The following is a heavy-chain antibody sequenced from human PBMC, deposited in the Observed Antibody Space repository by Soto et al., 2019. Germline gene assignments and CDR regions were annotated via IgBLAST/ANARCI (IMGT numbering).Heavy chain of an antibody. D-gene: IGHD3-10*01. Sequence: HPGGSLRLSCAASGFTFSSYAMHWVRQAPGKGLEYASAISSNGGSTYYANSVKGRFTISRDNSKNTLYLQMGSLRAEDMAVYYCARNYYGSGSCYSELGYWGQGTLVTVSS. V-gene: IGHV3-64*01. CDR2: ISSNGGST. CDR3: ARNYYGSGSCYSELGY. CDR1: GFTFSSYA. J-gene: IGHJ4*02.